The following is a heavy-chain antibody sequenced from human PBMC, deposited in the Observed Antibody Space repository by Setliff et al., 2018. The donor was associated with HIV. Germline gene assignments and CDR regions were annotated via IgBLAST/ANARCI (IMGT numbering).Heavy chain of an antibody. J-gene: IGHJ6*03. Sequence: ASVKVSCKASGYTFTSYGIAWVRQAPGQGLGWMGWIGADNGNTNYAQKFQGRVTMTTDTSTSTVYMELRSLTSDDTAVYYCAREGLWFGDRGYFMDVWGEGTAVTVSS. CDR3: AREGLWFGDRGYFMDV. CDR1: GYTFTSYG. V-gene: IGHV1-18*04. D-gene: IGHD3-10*01. CDR2: IGADNGNT.